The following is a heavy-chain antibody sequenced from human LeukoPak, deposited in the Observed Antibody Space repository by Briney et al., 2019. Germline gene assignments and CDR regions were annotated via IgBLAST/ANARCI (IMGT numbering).Heavy chain of an antibody. J-gene: IGHJ2*01. D-gene: IGHD4-17*01. CDR1: GGSISSSSYY. V-gene: IGHV4-39*01. CDR3: ARDYGDYISDAWYCGL. CDR2: IYYSGST. Sequence: PSETLSLTCTVSGGSISSSSYYWGWIRQPPGKGLEWIGSIYYSGSTYYNPSLKSRVTISVDTSKNQFSLKLSSVTAADTAVYYCARDYGDYISDAWYCGLWGRGTLVTVSS.